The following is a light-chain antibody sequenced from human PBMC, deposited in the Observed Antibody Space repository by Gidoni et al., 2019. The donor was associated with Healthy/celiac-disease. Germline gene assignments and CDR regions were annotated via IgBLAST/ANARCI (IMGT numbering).Light chain of an antibody. CDR3: QQYYSTPWT. Sequence: DSLAVSLGERATINCKSSQSVLYSSNNKNYLAWYQQKPGQPPKLLIYWASTRESGVPDRFSGSGSGTDFTLTISSLQAEDVAVYYCQQYYSTPWTFGQXTKVEIK. J-gene: IGKJ1*01. CDR1: QSVLYSSNNKNY. V-gene: IGKV4-1*01. CDR2: WAS.